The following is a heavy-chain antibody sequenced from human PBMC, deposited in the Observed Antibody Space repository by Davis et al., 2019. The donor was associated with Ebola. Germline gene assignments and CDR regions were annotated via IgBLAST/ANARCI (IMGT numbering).Heavy chain of an antibody. CDR3: ARAQFPTASDH. CDR1: GYTFTHYG. J-gene: IGHJ4*02. CDR2: INPHNGNT. D-gene: IGHD5-24*01. Sequence: ASVKVSCKASGYTFTHYGITWVRQAPGQGLEWMGWINPHNGNTNYAQNVQGRVTMTTDTSTSTAYMEVGSLRSDDTAVYYCARAQFPTASDHWGQGTLVTVSS. V-gene: IGHV1-18*04.